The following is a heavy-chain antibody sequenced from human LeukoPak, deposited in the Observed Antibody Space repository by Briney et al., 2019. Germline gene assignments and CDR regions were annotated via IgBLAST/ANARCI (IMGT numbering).Heavy chain of an antibody. CDR1: GYNFISYY. Sequence: GASVKVSCKASGYNFISYYMHWVRQAPGQGLEWMGLINPSGGSTSYAQKFQDRVTMTRDTSTSTVYMELSSLKSEDTAVYYCAREDVVLVDAVRYQYYGMDVWGQGTTVTVSS. V-gene: IGHV1-46*01. D-gene: IGHD2-8*01. J-gene: IGHJ6*02. CDR3: AREDVVLVDAVRYQYYGMDV. CDR2: INPSGGST.